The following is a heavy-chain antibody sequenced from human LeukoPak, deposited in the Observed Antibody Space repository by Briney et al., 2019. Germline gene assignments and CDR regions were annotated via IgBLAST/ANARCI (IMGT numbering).Heavy chain of an antibody. D-gene: IGHD5-12*01. CDR1: GFTVSSYS. CDR3: ARDGDIVPFDY. Sequence: PGGSLRLSCAASGFTVSSYSMNWVRQVPGKGLEWVSHISSSGSMIWYGESVKGRFTISRDSAKNSLHLQMNSLRAEDTAVYYCARDGDIVPFDYWGQGTLVTVSS. CDR2: ISSSGSMI. J-gene: IGHJ4*02. V-gene: IGHV3-48*01.